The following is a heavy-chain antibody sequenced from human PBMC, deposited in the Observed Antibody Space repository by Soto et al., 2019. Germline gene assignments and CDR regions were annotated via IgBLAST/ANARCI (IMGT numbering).Heavy chain of an antibody. D-gene: IGHD3-22*01. CDR3: ARDRVYYDSSAPPWANTVDAFDI. J-gene: IGHJ3*02. CDR1: GFTFSSYS. V-gene: IGHV3-48*02. Sequence: GGSLRLSCAASGFTFSSYSMNWVRQAPGKGLEWVSYISSSSSTIYYADSVKGRFTISRDNAKNSLYLQMNSLRDEDTAVYYCARDRVYYDSSAPPWANTVDAFDIWGQGTMVTVSS. CDR2: ISSSSSTI.